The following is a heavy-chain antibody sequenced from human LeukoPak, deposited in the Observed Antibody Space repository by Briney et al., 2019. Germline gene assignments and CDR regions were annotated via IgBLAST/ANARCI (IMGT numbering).Heavy chain of an antibody. CDR1: GDSITSSSYY. CDR2: INHSGST. V-gene: IGHV4-39*07. Sequence: PSETLSLTCTVSGDSITSSSYYWSWIRQPPGKGLEWIGEINHSGSTNYNPSLKSRVTISVDTSKNQFSLKLSSVTAADTAVYYCARYARSGSNYPTNWFDPWGQGTLVTVSS. J-gene: IGHJ5*02. CDR3: ARYARSGSNYPTNWFDP. D-gene: IGHD3-10*01.